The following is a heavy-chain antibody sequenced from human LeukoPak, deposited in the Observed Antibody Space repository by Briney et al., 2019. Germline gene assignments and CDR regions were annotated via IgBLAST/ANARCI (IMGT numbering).Heavy chain of an antibody. CDR2: INHSGST. CDR1: GGSISSSNW. CDR3: AREPYCSSTSCYRRRYFDY. D-gene: IGHD2-2*01. J-gene: IGHJ4*02. V-gene: IGHV4-4*02. Sequence: SETLSLTCAVSGGSISSSNWWSWVRQPPGKGLEWIGEINHSGSTNYNPSLKSRVAISVDTSKNQFSLKLSSVTAADTAVYYCAREPYCSSTSCYRRRYFDYWGQGTLVTVSS.